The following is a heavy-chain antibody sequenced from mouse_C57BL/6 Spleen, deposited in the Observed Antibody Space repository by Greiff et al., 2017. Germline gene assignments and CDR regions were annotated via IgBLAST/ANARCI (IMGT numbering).Heavy chain of an antibody. V-gene: IGHV5-6*01. D-gene: IGHD6-2*01. CDR2: ISSAGSYT. J-gene: IGHJ2*01. CDR1: GFNIRSYG. Sequence: EVQVVESVGDLVKPGGSLKLSCAASGFNIRSYGMHWVRQTPDKRLEWIATISSAGSYTNYPASVKGRFTITTDKAENTPYLQLSSLKSEDTAMDYCARRLCKGNPRDYWGQGTTLTVSS. CDR3: ARRLCKGNPRDY.